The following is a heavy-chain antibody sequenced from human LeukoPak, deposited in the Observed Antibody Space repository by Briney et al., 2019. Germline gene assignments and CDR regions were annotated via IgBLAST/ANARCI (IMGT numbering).Heavy chain of an antibody. CDR1: GCTFSSYA. V-gene: IGHV3-30*04. J-gene: IGHJ4*02. D-gene: IGHD1-26*01. CDR3: AKETGRWELE. CDR2: ISNDGSNK. Sequence: PGGSLRLSCAASGCTFSSYAMHWVRQAPGKGLEWVAVISNDGSNKYYADSVKGRFTISRDNSENTLYLQMNSLRAEDTAVYYCAKETGRWELEWGQGTLVTVSS.